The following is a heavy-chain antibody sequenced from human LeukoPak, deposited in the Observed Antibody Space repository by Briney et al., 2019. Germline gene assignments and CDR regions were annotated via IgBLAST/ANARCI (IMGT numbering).Heavy chain of an antibody. J-gene: IGHJ4*02. CDR2: IYTSGST. V-gene: IGHV4-61*02. Sequence: PSETLSLTCTVSGGSISSGSYYWSWFRQPAGKGLEWIGRIYTSGSTNYNPSLKSRVTISVDTSKNQFSLKLSSVTAADTAVYYCARRGVYDSSGYYNDWGQGTLVTVSS. D-gene: IGHD3-22*01. CDR3: ARRGVYDSSGYYND. CDR1: GGSISSGSYY.